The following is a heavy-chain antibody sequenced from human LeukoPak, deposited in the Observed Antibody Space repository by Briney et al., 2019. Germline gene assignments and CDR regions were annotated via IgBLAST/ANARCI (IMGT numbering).Heavy chain of an antibody. J-gene: IGHJ4*02. CDR3: ARVEMTTITANDY. V-gene: IGHV1-2*04. CDR2: INPNSGGT. Sequence: ASVKVSCKTSGYTFNDYYIHWVRQAPGQGLEWMGWINPNSGGTNYAQKFQDWVTMTRDTSIGTAYMELRRLRSDDTAVYYCARVEMTTITANDYWGQGTLVTVSS. CDR1: GYTFNDYY. D-gene: IGHD5-24*01.